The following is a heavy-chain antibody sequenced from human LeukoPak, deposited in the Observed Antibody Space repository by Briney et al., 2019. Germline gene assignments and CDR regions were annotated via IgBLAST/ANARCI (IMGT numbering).Heavy chain of an antibody. D-gene: IGHD3-22*01. Sequence: ASVKVSCKASGYTFTGYYMHWVRQAPGQGLEWMGWISAYNGNTNYAQKLQGRVTMTTDTSTSTAYMELRSLRSDDTAVYYCARVGSSGYYYYYYMDVWGKGTTVTISS. CDR1: GYTFTGYY. CDR3: ARVGSSGYYYYYYMDV. CDR2: ISAYNGNT. V-gene: IGHV1-18*04. J-gene: IGHJ6*03.